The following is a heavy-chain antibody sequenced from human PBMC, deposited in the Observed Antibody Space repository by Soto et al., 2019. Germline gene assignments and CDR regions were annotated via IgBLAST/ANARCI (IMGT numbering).Heavy chain of an antibody. CDR2: IYYSGST. Sequence: SETLSLTCTVSGGSISTSSYFWGWIRQPPGKGLEWIGSIYYSGSTYYNPSLKSRVTISVDTSKNQFSLKLSSVTAADTAVYYCARAIGYCSGGSCYRWFDPWGQGTLVTVS. CDR3: ARAIGYCSGGSCYRWFDP. CDR1: GGSISTSSYF. J-gene: IGHJ5*02. D-gene: IGHD2-15*01. V-gene: IGHV4-39*01.